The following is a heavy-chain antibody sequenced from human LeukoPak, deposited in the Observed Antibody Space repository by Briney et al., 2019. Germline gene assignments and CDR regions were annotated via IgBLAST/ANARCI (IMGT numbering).Heavy chain of an antibody. D-gene: IGHD5-18*01. CDR3: ARGGYGWTFKQ. Sequence: PRGSLRLSCTASGFPFSDNFMGWIRQAPGKGLEWVSYINSGGDTIHYLDAVKGRFSISRDDSKRSLYLQMSRLKVDDTAVYYCARGGYGWTFKQWGQGTLVSVSS. J-gene: IGHJ4*02. V-gene: IGHV3-11*01. CDR1: GFPFSDNF. CDR2: INSGGDTI.